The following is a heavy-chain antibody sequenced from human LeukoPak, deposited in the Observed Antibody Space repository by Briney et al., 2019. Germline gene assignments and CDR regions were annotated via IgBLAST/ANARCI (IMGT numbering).Heavy chain of an antibody. V-gene: IGHV4-34*01. D-gene: IGHD3-10*01. J-gene: IGHJ4*02. Sequence: SETLPHTCAVYGGSFSGYYWSWIRQPPGKGLEWIGEINHSGSTNYNPSLKSRVTISVDTSKNQFSLKLSSVTAADTAVYYCARQRVRGVIIGYFDYWGQGTLVTVSS. CDR3: ARQRVRGVIIGYFDY. CDR2: INHSGST. CDR1: GGSFSGYY.